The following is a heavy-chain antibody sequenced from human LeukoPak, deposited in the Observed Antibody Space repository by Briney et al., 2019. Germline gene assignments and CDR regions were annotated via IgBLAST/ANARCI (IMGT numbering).Heavy chain of an antibody. J-gene: IGHJ4*02. CDR2: SNAGNGNT. V-gene: IGHV1-3*02. CDR3: ARGGGDYVFDY. Sequence: ASVKVSCKVSGYTLTELSMHWVRQAPGKGLEWMGWSNAGNGNTKYSQEFQGRVTITRDTSASTAYMELSSLRSEDMAVYYCARGGGDYVFDYWGQGTLVTVSS. CDR1: GYTLTELS. D-gene: IGHD4-17*01.